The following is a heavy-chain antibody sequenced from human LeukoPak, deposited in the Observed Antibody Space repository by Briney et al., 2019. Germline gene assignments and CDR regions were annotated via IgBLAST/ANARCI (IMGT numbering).Heavy chain of an antibody. J-gene: IGHJ4*02. CDR3: ARGPDISTGPAPDY. V-gene: IGHV3-64*01. CDR2: ISTNGGST. CDR1: GFTFSRYA. D-gene: IGHD3-9*01. Sequence: GGSLRLSCAASGFTFSRYALHWVRQAPGKGLEYVSSISTNGGSTYYANSVKGRFTISRDNSKNTLHLQMNSLRAEDTAVYYCARGPDISTGPAPDYWGQGTLVTVSS.